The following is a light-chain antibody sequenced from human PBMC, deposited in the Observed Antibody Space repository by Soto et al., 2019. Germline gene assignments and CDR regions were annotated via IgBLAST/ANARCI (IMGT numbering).Light chain of an antibody. V-gene: IGLV2-14*01. J-gene: IGLJ1*01. CDR3: SSYTSSSTHV. Sequence: QSALTQPASVSGSPGQSVTISCTGTSSDVGGYDYVSWYQHHPGKAPKLVIYDVTYRPSGVSDRFSGSKSANTASLTISGLQAEDEADYYCSSYTSSSTHVFGTGTKLTVL. CDR2: DVT. CDR1: SSDVGGYDY.